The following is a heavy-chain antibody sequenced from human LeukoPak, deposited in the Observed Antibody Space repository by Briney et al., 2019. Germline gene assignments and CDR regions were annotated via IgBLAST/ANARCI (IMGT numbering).Heavy chain of an antibody. CDR3: ARDSGPDSSPSISESSQH. Sequence: GGSLRLSCAASGFTFSSYSMNWVRQAPGKGLEWVSYISSSSSTIYYADSVQGRFTISRDNAKNSLYLQMNSLRAEDTAVYYCARDSGPDSSPSISESSQHWGQGTLVTVSS. CDR1: GFTFSSYS. V-gene: IGHV3-48*01. J-gene: IGHJ1*01. CDR2: ISSSSSTI. D-gene: IGHD6-13*01.